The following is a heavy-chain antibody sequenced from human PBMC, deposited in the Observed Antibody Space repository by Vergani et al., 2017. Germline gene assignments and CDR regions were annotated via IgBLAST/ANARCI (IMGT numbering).Heavy chain of an antibody. Sequence: QVQLQESGPGLVQPPGTLSLICAVSGGSISSSNWWSWVRQSPRKGLEWIGDIHHSGKANYNPSLKSRVTMSIDKSKNQFSLYLNSATAADTAVYYCASDTHSGQRADRWGQGILVTVTS. J-gene: IGHJ4*01. V-gene: IGHV4-4*03. CDR2: IHHSGKA. CDR1: GGSISSSNW. CDR3: ASDTHSGQRADR. D-gene: IGHD6-19*01.